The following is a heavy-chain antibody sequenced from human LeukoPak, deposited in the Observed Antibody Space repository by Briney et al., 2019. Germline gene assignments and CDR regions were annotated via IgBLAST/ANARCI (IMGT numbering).Heavy chain of an antibody. V-gene: IGHV1-58*01. J-gene: IGHJ4*02. Sequence: ASVKVSCEASGFTFTSSAVQWVRQARGQRLEWIGWIVVGSGNTNYAQKFQERVTITRDMSTSTAYMELSSLRSEDTAVYYCAAASSGSPRDYWGQGTLVTVSS. CDR2: IVVGSGNT. CDR3: AAASSGSPRDY. CDR1: GFTFTSSA. D-gene: IGHD1-26*01.